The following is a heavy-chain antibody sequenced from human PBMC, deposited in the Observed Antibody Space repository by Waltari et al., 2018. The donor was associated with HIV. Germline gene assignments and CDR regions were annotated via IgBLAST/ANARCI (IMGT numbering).Heavy chain of an antibody. V-gene: IGHV1-2*02. D-gene: IGHD2-15*01. CDR2: INPNRGGT. CDR3: ARLLQLVVAATAFDY. Sequence: QVQLVQSGAEVKKPGASVKVSCKASGYTFTGYYMHWVRQAPGQGLEWVGGINPNRGGTNYAQKFQGRVTMTRDTSISTAYMGLSRLRSDDTAVYYCARLLQLVVAATAFDYWGQGTLVTVSS. CDR1: GYTFTGYY. J-gene: IGHJ4*02.